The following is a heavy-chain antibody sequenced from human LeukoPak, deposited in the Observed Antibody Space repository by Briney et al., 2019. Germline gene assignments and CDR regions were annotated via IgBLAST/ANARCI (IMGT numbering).Heavy chain of an antibody. CDR3: AKDDTVTTLSY. V-gene: IGHV3-30*18. Sequence: PGRSLRLSCAASGFTFSSYGMHWVRQAPGKGLEWVALISYDGSNKYYADSVKGRFTISRDNSKNTLYLQMNSLRAEDTAVYYCAKDDTVTTLSYWGQGTLVTVSS. D-gene: IGHD4-17*01. CDR2: ISYDGSNK. CDR1: GFTFSSYG. J-gene: IGHJ4*02.